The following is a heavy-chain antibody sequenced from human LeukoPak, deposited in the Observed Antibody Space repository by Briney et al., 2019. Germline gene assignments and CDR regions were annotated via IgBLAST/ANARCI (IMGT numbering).Heavy chain of an antibody. Sequence: ASVKVSCKAFGYTFTSNYMHWVRQAPGQGPEWMGVISPNGGSTTYAQKFQGRVTLTRDMSTSTDYLELSSLRSEDTAVYYCARDNSVRDEARWFNPWGQGTLVTVSS. V-gene: IGHV1-46*01. D-gene: IGHD5-24*01. CDR3: ARDNSVRDEARWFNP. J-gene: IGHJ5*02. CDR1: GYTFTSNY. CDR2: ISPNGGST.